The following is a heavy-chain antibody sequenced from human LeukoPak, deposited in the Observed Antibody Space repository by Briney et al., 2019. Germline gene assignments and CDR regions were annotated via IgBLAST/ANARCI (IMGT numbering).Heavy chain of an antibody. Sequence: GGSLRLSCAASGFTFSSYWMSWVRQAPGKGLEWVANIKQDGSEKYYVDSVKGRFTISRDNAKNSLYLQMNSLRAEDTAVYYCARTLRYFDWLLGGGALIFDYWGQGTLVTVSS. CDR3: ARTLRYFDWLLGGGALIFDY. J-gene: IGHJ4*02. CDR2: IKQDGSEK. CDR1: GFTFSSYW. D-gene: IGHD3-9*01. V-gene: IGHV3-7*01.